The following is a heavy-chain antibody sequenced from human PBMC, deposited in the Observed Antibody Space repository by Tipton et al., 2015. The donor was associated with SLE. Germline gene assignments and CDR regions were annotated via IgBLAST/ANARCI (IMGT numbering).Heavy chain of an antibody. CDR3: ARVVYSFSDAFDI. V-gene: IGHV4-61*02. Sequence: TLSLTCTVSGGSISSGSYYWSWIRQPAGKGLEWIGRIYASGGTEYSPSLKSRVTISVDPSKNQFSLRLTSLTAADTAVYYCARVVYSFSDAFDIWGQGTLVTVSS. CDR1: GGSISSGSYY. D-gene: IGHD6-13*01. J-gene: IGHJ3*02. CDR2: IYASGGT.